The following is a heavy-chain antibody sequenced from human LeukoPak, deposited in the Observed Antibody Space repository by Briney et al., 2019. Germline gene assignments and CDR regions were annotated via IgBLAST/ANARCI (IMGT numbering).Heavy chain of an antibody. D-gene: IGHD2/OR15-2a*01. CDR2: IKSKSDGGTA. V-gene: IGHV3-15*01. CDR1: GITFTKAW. CDR3: STDGFPPHFFDF. J-gene: IGHJ4*02. Sequence: GGSLRLSCAASGITFTKAWVSWVRQAPGKGLEWVGRIKSKSDGGTADYAAPVKGRFTISRDDSKNALYLQMSGLKTDDTAVYYCSTDGFPPHFFDFWGQGTLVTVSS.